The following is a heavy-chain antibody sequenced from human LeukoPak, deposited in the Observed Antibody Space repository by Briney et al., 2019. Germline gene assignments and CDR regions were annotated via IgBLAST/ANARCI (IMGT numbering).Heavy chain of an antibody. D-gene: IGHD6-19*01. CDR2: IYYSGST. J-gene: IGHJ4*02. CDR3: ARQFSGYSGGWYFDY. V-gene: IGHV4-39*01. CDR1: GGSISSSSYY. Sequence: SETLSLTCTVSGGSISSSSYYWGWIRQPPGKGLEWIGSIYYSGSTYYNPSLKSRVTISVDTSKNQFSLKLSSVTAADTAVYYCARQFSGYSGGWYFDYWGQGTLVTVSS.